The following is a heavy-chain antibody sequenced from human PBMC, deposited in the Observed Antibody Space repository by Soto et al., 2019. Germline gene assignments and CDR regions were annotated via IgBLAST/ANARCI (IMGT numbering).Heavy chain of an antibody. CDR1: GGSISSGGYY. Sequence: SETLSLTCTVSGGSISSGGYYWSWIRQHPGKGLEWIGYIYYSGSTYYNPSLKSRVTISVDTPKNQFSLKLSSVTAADTAVYYCARAFTIFGVVSSFGAFDIWGQGTMVT. V-gene: IGHV4-31*03. CDR2: IYYSGST. CDR3: ARAFTIFGVVSSFGAFDI. D-gene: IGHD3-3*01. J-gene: IGHJ3*02.